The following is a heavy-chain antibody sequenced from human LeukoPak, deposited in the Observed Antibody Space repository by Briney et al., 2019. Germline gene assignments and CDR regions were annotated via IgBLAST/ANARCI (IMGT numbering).Heavy chain of an antibody. V-gene: IGHV3-23*01. D-gene: IGHD6-13*01. J-gene: IGHJ6*03. CDR1: GFTFSSYA. Sequence: PGGSLRLSCAASGFTFSSYAMSWVRQAPGKGLEWVSAISGSGGSTYYADSVKGRFTISRDNSKNMLYLQMNSLRAEDTAVYYCAKVRSSSWYFHYMDVWGKGTTVTVSS. CDR3: AKVRSSSWYFHYMDV. CDR2: ISGSGGST.